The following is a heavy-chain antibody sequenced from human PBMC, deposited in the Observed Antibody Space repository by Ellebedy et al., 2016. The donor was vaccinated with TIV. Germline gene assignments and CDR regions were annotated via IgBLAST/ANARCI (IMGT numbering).Heavy chain of an antibody. Sequence: MPSETLSLTCTVSDGSIRDNYWSWVRQAAGKGLEWIGRINGSGKTNYNPSHKRRVTMSIDTAKTQFSLKLSSVTAADRAIYYCAKERGVYCSGGSCPLDYWGQGILVTVSS. CDR1: DGSIRDNY. J-gene: IGHJ4*02. CDR3: AKERGVYCSGGSCPLDY. CDR2: INGSGKT. V-gene: IGHV4-4*07. D-gene: IGHD2-15*01.